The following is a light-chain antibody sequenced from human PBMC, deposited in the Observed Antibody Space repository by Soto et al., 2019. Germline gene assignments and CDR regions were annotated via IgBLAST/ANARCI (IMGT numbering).Light chain of an antibody. CDR3: QQYYSTPQT. CDR1: QSVLYSSNNKNY. V-gene: IGKV4-1*01. J-gene: IGKJ1*01. CDR2: WAS. Sequence: DIVMTQSPDSLAVSLGERATINCESSQSVLYSSNNKNYLAWYQQKPGQPPKLLIYWASTRESGVPDRFSGSGSGTDVTLSISSLQAEDVAVYYCQQYYSTPQTFGQGTKVEIK.